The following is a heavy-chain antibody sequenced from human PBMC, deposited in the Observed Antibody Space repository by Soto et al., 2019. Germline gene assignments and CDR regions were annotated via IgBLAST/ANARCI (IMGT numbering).Heavy chain of an antibody. D-gene: IGHD2-2*01. CDR3: ARVVPAAMYYYYGMDV. Sequence: QVQLVESGGGVVQPGRSLRLFCAAPGFTFSTYGMHWVRQAPGKGLEWVAGISYDGSNKYYADSVKGRFTIYRDNSKNTLYLQMNSLIAEDTAVYYCARVVPAAMYYYYGMDVWGQGTTVTVSS. V-gene: IGHV3-30*03. CDR2: ISYDGSNK. J-gene: IGHJ6*02. CDR1: GFTFSTYG.